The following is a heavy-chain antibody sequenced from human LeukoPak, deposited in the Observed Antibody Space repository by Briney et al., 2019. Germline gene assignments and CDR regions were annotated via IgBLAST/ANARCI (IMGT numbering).Heavy chain of an antibody. CDR3: AREYWNYRGGFDY. V-gene: IGHV4-34*01. D-gene: IGHD1-7*01. J-gene: IGHJ4*02. Sequence: PSETLSLTCAVYGGSFSGYYWSWIRQPPGKGLEWIGEINHSGSTNYNPSLKSRVTISVDTSKNQFSLKLNSVTAADTAVYYCAREYWNYRGGFDYWGQGTLVTVSS. CDR1: GGSFSGYY. CDR2: INHSGST.